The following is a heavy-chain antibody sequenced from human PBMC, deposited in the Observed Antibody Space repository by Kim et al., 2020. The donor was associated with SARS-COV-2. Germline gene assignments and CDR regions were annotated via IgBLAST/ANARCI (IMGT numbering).Heavy chain of an antibody. V-gene: IGHV1-3*01. CDR3: ARGPLWFRESDY. J-gene: IGHJ4*02. D-gene: IGHD3-10*01. Sequence: RYSQKFQGRVTITRDTAASTAYMELSSLRSEDTAVYYCARGPLWFRESDYWGQGTLVTVSS.